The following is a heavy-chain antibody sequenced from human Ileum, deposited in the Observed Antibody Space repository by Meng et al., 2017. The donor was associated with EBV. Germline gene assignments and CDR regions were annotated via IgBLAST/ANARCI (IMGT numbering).Heavy chain of an antibody. CDR2: IYYSGTT. V-gene: IGHV4-28*01. CDR1: VYSISTTNW. Sequence: QVQLLESGPGLVKPSDTLSLTCAVSVYSISTTNWWGWIRQPPGKGLEWIGHIYYSGTTYNNPSLKSRVTMSIDPSKNQFSLKLSSVTAVDTAVYYCARNSESGSYIDYWGLGTLVTVSS. CDR3: ARNSESGSYIDY. J-gene: IGHJ4*02. D-gene: IGHD1-26*01.